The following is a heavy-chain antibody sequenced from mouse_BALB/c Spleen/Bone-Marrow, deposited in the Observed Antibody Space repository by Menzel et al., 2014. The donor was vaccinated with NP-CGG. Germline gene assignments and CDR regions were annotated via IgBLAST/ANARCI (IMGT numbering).Heavy chain of an antibody. CDR3: ASPIYYGNYEGFAY. V-gene: IGHV1-67*01. CDR2: ISTYSGNT. Sequence: VQLQQSGPELVRPGVPVKISCKGSGYTFTDYAMHWVKQSHAKSLEWIGVISTYSGNTNYNQKFKGKATMTVDKSSSTAYMELARLTSEDSAIYYCASPIYYGNYEGFAYWGQGTLVTVSA. D-gene: IGHD2-1*01. J-gene: IGHJ3*01. CDR1: GYTFTDYA.